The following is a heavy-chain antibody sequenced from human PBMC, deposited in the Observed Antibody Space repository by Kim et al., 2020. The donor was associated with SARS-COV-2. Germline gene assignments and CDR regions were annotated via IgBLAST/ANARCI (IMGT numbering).Heavy chain of an antibody. V-gene: IGHV3-33*01. J-gene: IGHJ6*02. CDR1: GFTFSRYG. D-gene: IGHD3-16*01. CDR2: IWYDGSNQ. CDR3: SFGGPGRYEYYYGMDV. Sequence: GGSLRLSCAVSGFTFSRYGMHWVRQAPGKGLEWVAMIWYDGSNQYYGDSVKGRFTMSRDHSKNTLYLHMNSLRAEDTAVYYCSFGGPGRYEYYYGMDVWGPGTTVTVSS.